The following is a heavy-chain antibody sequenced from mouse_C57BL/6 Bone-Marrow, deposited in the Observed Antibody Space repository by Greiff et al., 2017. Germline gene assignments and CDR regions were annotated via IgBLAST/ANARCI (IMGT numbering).Heavy chain of an antibody. Sequence: QVQLQQPGAELVKPGASVKLSCKASGYTFTSYWMQWVKQRPGQGLEWIGEIDPSDSYTNYNQKFKGKATLTVDTSSSTAYMQLSSLTSEDSAVYYCARQLRPKVKYYFDYWGQGTTLTVSS. J-gene: IGHJ2*01. CDR2: IDPSDSYT. CDR3: ARQLRPKVKYYFDY. V-gene: IGHV1-50*01. CDR1: GYTFTSYW. D-gene: IGHD3-2*02.